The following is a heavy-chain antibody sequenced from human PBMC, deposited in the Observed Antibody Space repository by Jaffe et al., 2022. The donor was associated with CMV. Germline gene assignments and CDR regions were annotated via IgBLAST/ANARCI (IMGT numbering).Heavy chain of an antibody. Sequence: EVQLVESGGGLEQPGGSLRLSCAASGFTLTTYAMAWVRQAPGKGLEWVSSILPTGITHYADSVKGRFTISRDNSRNMLYLQMISLRAEDTALYYCAKTKMESTSNMIFDYWGQGTRVTVSS. D-gene: IGHD3-16*01. CDR2: ILPTGIT. V-gene: IGHV3-23*04. CDR1: GFTLTTYA. J-gene: IGHJ4*02. CDR3: AKTKMESTSNMIFDY.